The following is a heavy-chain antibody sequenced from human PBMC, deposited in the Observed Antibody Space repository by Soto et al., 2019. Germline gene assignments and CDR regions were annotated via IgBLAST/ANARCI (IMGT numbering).Heavy chain of an antibody. Sequence: SATLSLTCTVSGSSISSYYWSWLRQPPGKRLEWIGYIYYSGSTNYNPSLKSRVTISVDTSKNQSSLKLSSVTAADTAVYYCASWTTGTTERLDAFDIWGLGVMVTV. V-gene: IGHV4-59*01. CDR2: IYYSGST. CDR3: ASWTTGTTERLDAFDI. J-gene: IGHJ3*02. CDR1: GSSISSYY. D-gene: IGHD4-17*01.